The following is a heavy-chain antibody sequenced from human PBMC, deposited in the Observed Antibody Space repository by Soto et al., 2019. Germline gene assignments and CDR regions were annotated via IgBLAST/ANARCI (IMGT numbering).Heavy chain of an antibody. CDR1: GGSFSGYY. V-gene: IGHV4-34*01. J-gene: IGHJ6*02. CDR2: INHSGST. D-gene: IGHD5-18*01. CDR3: ARTKGYSYGYYYYGMDV. Sequence: PSETLSLTCAVYGGSFSGYYWSWIRQPPGKGLEWIGEINHSGSTNYNPSLKSRVTISVDTSKNQFSLKLSSVTAADTAVYYCARTKGYSYGYYYYGMDVWGQGTTVTVSS.